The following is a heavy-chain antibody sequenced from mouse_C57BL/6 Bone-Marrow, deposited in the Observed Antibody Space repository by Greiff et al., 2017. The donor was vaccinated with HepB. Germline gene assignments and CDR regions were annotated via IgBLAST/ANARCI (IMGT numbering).Heavy chain of an antibody. V-gene: IGHV1-82*01. J-gene: IGHJ2*01. CDR3: ANCYYFDY. Sequence: VQLQQSGPELVKPGASVKISCKASGYAFSSSWMNWVKQRPGKGLEWIGRIYPGDGDTNYNGKFKGKATLTADKSSSTAYMQLSSLTSEDSAVYFCANCYYFDYWGQGTTLTVSS. D-gene: IGHD4-1*01. CDR2: IYPGDGDT. CDR1: GYAFSSSW.